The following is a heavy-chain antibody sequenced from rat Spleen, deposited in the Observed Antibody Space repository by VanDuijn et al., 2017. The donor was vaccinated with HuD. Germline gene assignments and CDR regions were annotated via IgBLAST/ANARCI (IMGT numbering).Heavy chain of an antibody. J-gene: IGHJ3*01. V-gene: IGHV3-3*01. CDR1: GYSITSSYR. D-gene: IGHD4-3*01. Sequence: EVQLQESGPGLVKPSQSLSLTCSVTGYSITSSYRWNWIRKFPGNKLEWMGYINSAGSTNYNPSLKSRISITRDTSKNQFFLQVNSVTTEDTATYYCARSGIIRGDWNWFAYWGQGTLVTVSS. CDR3: ARSGIIRGDWNWFAY. CDR2: INSAGST.